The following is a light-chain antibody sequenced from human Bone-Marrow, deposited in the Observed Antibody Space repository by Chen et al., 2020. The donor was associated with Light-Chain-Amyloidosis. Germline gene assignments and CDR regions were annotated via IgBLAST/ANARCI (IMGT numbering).Light chain of an antibody. CDR2: RDT. Sequence: SYELTQPPSVSVSPGQTARITCSGDDLPTKYAYWYQQKPGQAPVLVIHRDTERPSGMSERFSGSSSGTTATLTISGVQAEAEADYHCQSADSSGTYEVIFGGGTKLTVL. J-gene: IGLJ2*01. CDR3: QSADSSGTYEVI. CDR1: DLPTKY. V-gene: IGLV3-25*03.